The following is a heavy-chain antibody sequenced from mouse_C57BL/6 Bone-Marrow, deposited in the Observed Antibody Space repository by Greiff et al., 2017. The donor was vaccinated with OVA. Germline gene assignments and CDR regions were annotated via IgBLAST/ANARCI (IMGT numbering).Heavy chain of an antibody. V-gene: IGHV1-15*01. Sequence: QVQLQQSGAELVRPGASVTLSCKVSGYTFTDYEMHLVKQTPVHGLEWIGAIDPETGGAAYNQKFKGKAILTADKSSSTAYMKLRSLTSEDSAVYYCTRGYSNYDSMDYWGQGTSVTVSS. CDR2: IDPETGGA. J-gene: IGHJ4*01. D-gene: IGHD2-5*01. CDR3: TRGYSNYDSMDY. CDR1: GYTFTDYE.